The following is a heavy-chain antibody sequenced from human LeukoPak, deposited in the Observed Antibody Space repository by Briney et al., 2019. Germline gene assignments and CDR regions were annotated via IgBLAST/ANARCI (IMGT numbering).Heavy chain of an antibody. Sequence: ASVKVSCKASGYTITSQKMHWVRQAPGQGLEWMGIINHSDGTTTYAQKLQGRVTMTRDTSTSTAYMELSSLRSEDTAVYYCARDNTRWSTDVWGQGTTVTVAS. D-gene: IGHD5-24*01. V-gene: IGHV1-46*04. J-gene: IGHJ6*02. CDR2: INHSDGTT. CDR1: GYTITSQK. CDR3: ARDNTRWSTDV.